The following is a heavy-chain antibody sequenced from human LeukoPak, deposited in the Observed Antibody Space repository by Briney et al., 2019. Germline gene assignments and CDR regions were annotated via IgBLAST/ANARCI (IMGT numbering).Heavy chain of an antibody. V-gene: IGHV3-23*01. CDR3: AKARGVNIVVVPSPFDY. D-gene: IGHD2-2*01. CDR2: ISGGGGST. Sequence: GGSLRLSCAASGFTFSSYAMSWVRQAPGKGLEWVSAISGGGGSTYYADSVKGRFAISRDNSKNTLYLQMNSLRAEDTAVYYCAKARGVNIVVVPSPFDYWGQGTLVTVSS. J-gene: IGHJ4*02. CDR1: GFTFSSYA.